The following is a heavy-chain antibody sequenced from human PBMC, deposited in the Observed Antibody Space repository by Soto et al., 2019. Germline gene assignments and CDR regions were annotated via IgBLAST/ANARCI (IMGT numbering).Heavy chain of an antibody. V-gene: IGHV4-39*01. J-gene: IGHJ4*02. Sequence: SETLSLTCTVSGGSISSSSFHWGWIRQPPGKGLEWIGSIYYSGSTYYNPSLKSRVTISVDTSKNQFSLKLSSVTAADTAVYYCARPEMAGFGSFDYWGQGTLVTVSS. D-gene: IGHD6-19*01. CDR3: ARPEMAGFGSFDY. CDR1: GGSISSSSFH. CDR2: IYYSGST.